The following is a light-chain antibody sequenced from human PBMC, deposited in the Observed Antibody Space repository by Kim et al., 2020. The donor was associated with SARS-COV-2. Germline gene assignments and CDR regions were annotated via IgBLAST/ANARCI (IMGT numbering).Light chain of an antibody. V-gene: IGKV3-20*01. CDR3: QQYDRPQYT. J-gene: IGKJ2*01. CDR1: QSVASNH. Sequence: LSQGDRTTLACRASQSVASNHLAWFQQKPGQAPRLLIYGTSSRAPAIPDRFSASGSGTDFTLTISRLEPEDFAIYYCQQYDRPQYTFGQGTKLEI. CDR2: GTS.